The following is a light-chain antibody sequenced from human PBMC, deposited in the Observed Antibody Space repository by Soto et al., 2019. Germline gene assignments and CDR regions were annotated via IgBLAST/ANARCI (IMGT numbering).Light chain of an antibody. CDR2: GAS. CDR1: QSVSSN. CDR3: QQYNNWPPHT. J-gene: IGKJ4*01. V-gene: IGKV3D-15*01. Sequence: EIVMTQSPATLSVSPGERATLSCRASQSVSSNVAWYQQRPGQAPRLLLYGASTRATGIPARFSGSGSGTEFTLTISSLQSEDFAVYYCQQYNNWPPHTFGGGTKVEIK.